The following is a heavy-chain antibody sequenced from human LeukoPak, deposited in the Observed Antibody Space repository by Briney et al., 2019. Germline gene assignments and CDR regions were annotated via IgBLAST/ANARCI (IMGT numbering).Heavy chain of an antibody. CDR3: ARVPHSSSSEWFDP. V-gene: IGHV4-38-2*02. D-gene: IGHD6-6*01. Sequence: SETLSLTCTVSGYSISSGYYWGWIRQPPGEGLEWIGSIYHSGSTYYNPSLKSRVTISVDTSKNQFSLKLSSVTAADTAVYYCARVPHSSSSEWFDPWGQGTLVTVSS. CDR1: GYSISSGYY. CDR2: IYHSGST. J-gene: IGHJ5*02.